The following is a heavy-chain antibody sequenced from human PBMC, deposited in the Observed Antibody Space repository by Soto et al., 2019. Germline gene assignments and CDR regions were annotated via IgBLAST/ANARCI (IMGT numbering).Heavy chain of an antibody. CDR3: ARLKVAIFGVVPNRFDP. J-gene: IGHJ5*02. CDR2: IYYSGST. Sequence: PSETLSLTCTVSGGSISSYYWSWIRQPPGKGLEWIGYIYYSGSTNYIPSLKSRVTISVDTSKNLFSLKLSSVTAADTAVYYCARLKVAIFGVVPNRFDPWGQGTLVTVSS. CDR1: GGSISSYY. D-gene: IGHD3-3*01. V-gene: IGHV4-59*08.